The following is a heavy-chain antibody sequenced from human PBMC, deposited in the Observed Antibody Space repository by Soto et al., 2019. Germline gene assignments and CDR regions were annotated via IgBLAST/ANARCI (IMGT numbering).Heavy chain of an antibody. CDR2: ISAYNGNT. V-gene: IGHV1-18*01. Sequence: ASVKVSCKASGGTFSSYGISWVRQAPGQGLEWMGWISAYNGNTNYAQKLQGRVTITTDTSTSTAYMELRSLRSDDTAVYYCARDRLNYYDSSRAFDIWGQGTMVTVSS. CDR1: GGTFSSYG. J-gene: IGHJ3*02. D-gene: IGHD3-22*01. CDR3: ARDRLNYYDSSRAFDI.